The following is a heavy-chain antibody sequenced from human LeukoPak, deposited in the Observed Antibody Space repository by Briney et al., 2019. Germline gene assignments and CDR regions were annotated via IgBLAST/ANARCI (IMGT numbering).Heavy chain of an antibody. CDR3: ARIAVAGTLVDY. V-gene: IGHV3-30*03. CDR1: GFTFSSYG. Sequence: GGSLRLSCAASGFTFSSYGMHWVRQAPGKGLEWVAVISYDGRNKYSADSVEGRFTISRDNSKNTLYLQMNSLRAEDTAVYYCARIAVAGTLVDYWGQGTLVTVSS. J-gene: IGHJ4*02. D-gene: IGHD6-19*01. CDR2: ISYDGRNK.